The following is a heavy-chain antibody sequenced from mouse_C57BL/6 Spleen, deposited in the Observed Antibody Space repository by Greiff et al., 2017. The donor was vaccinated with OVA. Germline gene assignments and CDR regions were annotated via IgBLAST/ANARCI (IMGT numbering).Heavy chain of an antibody. V-gene: IGHV5-6*01. CDR2: ISSGGSYT. Sequence: VQLKQSGGDLVKPGGSLKLSCAASGFTFSSYGMSWVRQTPDKRLEWVATISSGGSYTYYPDSVKGRFTISRDNAKNTLYLQMSSLKSEDTAMYYCASLITTVVAPFDYWGQGTTLTVSS. D-gene: IGHD1-1*01. CDR3: ASLITTVVAPFDY. J-gene: IGHJ2*01. CDR1: GFTFSSYG.